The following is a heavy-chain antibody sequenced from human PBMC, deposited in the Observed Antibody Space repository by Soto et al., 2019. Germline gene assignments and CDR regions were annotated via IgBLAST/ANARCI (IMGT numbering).Heavy chain of an antibody. CDR1: GGSISSYY. D-gene: IGHD3-10*01. CDR3: ARCYGSGKDFDY. J-gene: IGHJ4*02. Sequence: PSETLSLTCTVSGGSISSYYWSWIRQPPGKGLEWIGYIYYSGSTNYNPSLKSRVTISVDTSKNQFSLKLSSVTAADTAVYYCARCYGSGKDFDYWGQGTLITVS. V-gene: IGHV4-59*01. CDR2: IYYSGST.